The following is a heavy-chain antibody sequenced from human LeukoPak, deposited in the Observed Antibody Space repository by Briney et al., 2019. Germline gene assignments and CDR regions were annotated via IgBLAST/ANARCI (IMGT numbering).Heavy chain of an antibody. J-gene: IGHJ4*02. Sequence: ASVKVSCKVSGYTLTELSMHWVRQAPGKGLEWMGGFDPEDGETIYAQKFQGRVTMAEDTSTDTAYMELSSLRSEDTAVYYCATDLDRPLLEWLLNSWGQGTLVTVSS. CDR2: FDPEDGET. CDR3: ATDLDRPLLEWLLNS. CDR1: GYTLTELS. V-gene: IGHV1-24*01. D-gene: IGHD3-3*01.